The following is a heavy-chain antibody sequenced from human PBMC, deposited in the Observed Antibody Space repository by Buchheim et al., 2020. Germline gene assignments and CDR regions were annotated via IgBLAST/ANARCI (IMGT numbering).Heavy chain of an antibody. J-gene: IGHJ6*02. CDR3: ARGGIETTVTTNYYYGMDV. CDR2: IFPGDSDT. V-gene: IGHV5-51*03. D-gene: IGHD4-11*01. CDR1: GYSFTSFW. Sequence: EVQLVQSGAEVKKPGDSLKISCQVSGYSFTSFWIGWVRQMPGRGLEWMGIIFPGDSDTKYSPSFQGQVTISADKSVDTAYLQWSSLKASDTAMYYCARGGIETTVTTNYYYGMDVWGQGTT.